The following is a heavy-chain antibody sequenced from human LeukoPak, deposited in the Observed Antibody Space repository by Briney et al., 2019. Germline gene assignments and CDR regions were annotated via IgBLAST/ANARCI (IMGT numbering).Heavy chain of an antibody. CDR3: AKDTGGDYYYYGMDV. Sequence: GGSLRLSCAVSGFTFDDYAMHWVRQAPGKGLEWVSGISWNSGSIGYADSVKGRFTISRDNAKNSLYLQMNSLRAEDTALYYCAKDTGGDYYYYGMDVWGQGTTVTVSS. CDR1: GFTFDDYA. D-gene: IGHD4-17*01. V-gene: IGHV3-9*01. CDR2: ISWNSGSI. J-gene: IGHJ6*02.